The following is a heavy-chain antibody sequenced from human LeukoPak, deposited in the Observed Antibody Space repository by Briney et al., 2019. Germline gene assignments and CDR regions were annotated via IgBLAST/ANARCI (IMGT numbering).Heavy chain of an antibody. CDR2: ISSNGGST. D-gene: IGHD6-19*01. J-gene: IGHJ4*02. Sequence: GGSLRLSCAASGFTFSSYAMHWVRQAPGKGLEYVSAISSNGGSTYYANSVKGRFTISRDNSKYTLYLQMGSLRAEDMAVYYCARGGIAVAADWGQGTLVTVSS. CDR3: ARGGIAVAAD. CDR1: GFTFSSYA. V-gene: IGHV3-64*01.